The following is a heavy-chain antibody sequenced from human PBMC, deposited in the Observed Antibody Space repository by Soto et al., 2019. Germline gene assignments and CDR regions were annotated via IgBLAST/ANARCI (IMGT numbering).Heavy chain of an antibody. J-gene: IGHJ4*02. Sequence: GGSLRVSCAASGFTFISYWMHWVLQVPWKGLVWVSRINDDGTSTTYADSVKGRFTVSRDNAKNTLYLQMNSLRAEDTAVYYCARDGSGWDYYFDYWGQGTLVTVSS. CDR3: ARDGSGWDYYFDY. D-gene: IGHD6-19*01. V-gene: IGHV3-74*01. CDR1: GFTFISYW. CDR2: INDDGTST.